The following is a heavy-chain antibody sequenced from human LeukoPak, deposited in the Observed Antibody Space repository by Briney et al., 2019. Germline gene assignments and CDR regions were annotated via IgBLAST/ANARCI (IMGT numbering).Heavy chain of an antibody. V-gene: IGHV3-43*02. J-gene: IGHJ5*02. CDR2: ISGDGGST. CDR1: GFTFDDYA. Sequence: GGSLRLSCAAPGFTFDDYAMHWVRQAPGKGLEWVSLISGDGGSTYYADSVKGRFTISRDNSKNSLYLQMNSLRTEDTALYYCAKDSRYSYYYDSSGLPAAWGQGTLVTVSS. CDR3: AKDSRYSYYYDSSGLPAA. D-gene: IGHD3-22*01.